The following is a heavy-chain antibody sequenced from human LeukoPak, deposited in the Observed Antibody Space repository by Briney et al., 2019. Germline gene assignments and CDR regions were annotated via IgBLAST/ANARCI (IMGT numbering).Heavy chain of an antibody. CDR1: GGSISSYF. J-gene: IGHJ4*02. CDR3: ARERILSCSGGSCYHTYYFDY. D-gene: IGHD2-15*01. Sequence: SETLSLTCTISGGSISSYFWSWIRQPPGKGLEWIGYIYYSGSTNYNPSLKSRVTISVDTSKNQFSLKLSSVTAADTAVYYCARERILSCSGGSCYHTYYFDYWGQGTLVTVSS. V-gene: IGHV4-59*12. CDR2: IYYSGST.